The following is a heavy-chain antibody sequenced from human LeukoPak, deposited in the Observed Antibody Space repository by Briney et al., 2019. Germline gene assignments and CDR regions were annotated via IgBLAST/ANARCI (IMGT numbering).Heavy chain of an antibody. CDR2: INPNSGST. D-gene: IGHD3-3*01. Sequence: GASVKVSCKASGYTFTGYYMHWVRQAPGQGLEWMGWINPNSGSTNYAQKFQGRVTMTRDTSISTAYMELSRLRSDDTAVYYCARSPVRLLEWCPFDYWGQGTLVPVSS. CDR1: GYTFTGYY. J-gene: IGHJ4*02. CDR3: ARSPVRLLEWCPFDY. V-gene: IGHV1-2*02.